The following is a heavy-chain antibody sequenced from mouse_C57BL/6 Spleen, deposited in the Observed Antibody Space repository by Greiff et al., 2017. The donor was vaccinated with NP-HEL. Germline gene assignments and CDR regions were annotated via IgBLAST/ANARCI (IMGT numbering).Heavy chain of an antibody. CDR2: ISDGGSYT. J-gene: IGHJ2*01. V-gene: IGHV5-4*01. Sequence: DVHLVESGGGLVKPGGSLKLSCAASGFTFSSYAMSWVRQTPEKRLEWVATISDGGSYTYYPDNVKGRFTISRDNAKNNLYLQMSHLKSEDTAMYYCARDGGDRGLFDYWGQGTTLTVSS. CDR1: GFTFSSYA. D-gene: IGHD3-3*01. CDR3: ARDGGDRGLFDY.